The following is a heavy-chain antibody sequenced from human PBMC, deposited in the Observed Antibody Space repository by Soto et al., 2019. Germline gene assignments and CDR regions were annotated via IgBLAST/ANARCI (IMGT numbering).Heavy chain of an antibody. Sequence: QVQLVQSGAEEKKPGASVKVSCKASGYTFTGYAMHWVRQAPGQRLEWMGWINAGNGNTKYSQKFQGRVTITRDTSASPAYMELSSLRSEDPAVYYCARAVAVPADFDYWGRGTLVTVSS. CDR1: GYTFTGYA. D-gene: IGHD6-19*01. CDR2: INAGNGNT. V-gene: IGHV1-3*05. CDR3: ARAVAVPADFDY. J-gene: IGHJ4*02.